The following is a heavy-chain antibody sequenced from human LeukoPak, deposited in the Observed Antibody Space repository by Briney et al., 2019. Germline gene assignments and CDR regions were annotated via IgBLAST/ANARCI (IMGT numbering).Heavy chain of an antibody. CDR2: ISSSSSYI. CDR3: AGPRPMVASPNLDYYYYYGMDV. V-gene: IGHV3-21*01. Sequence: GGSLRLSCAASGFTFSSYSMNWVRQAPGKGLEWVSSISSSSSYIYYADSVKGRFTISRDNAKNSLYLQMNSLGAEDTAVYYCAGPRPMVASPNLDYYYYYGMDVWGQGTTVTVSS. CDR1: GFTFSSYS. J-gene: IGHJ6*02. D-gene: IGHD5-12*01.